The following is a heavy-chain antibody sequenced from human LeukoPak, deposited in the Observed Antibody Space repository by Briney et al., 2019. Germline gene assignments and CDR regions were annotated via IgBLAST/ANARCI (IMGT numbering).Heavy chain of an antibody. CDR1: GFTFDNYA. D-gene: IGHD2/OR15-2a*01. J-gene: IGHJ6*03. V-gene: IGHV3-23*05. CDR3: ARGPDAPEGAPFFYHYMDV. CDR2: IYGYGYSI. Sequence: PGGSLRLSCVTSGFTFDNYAMTWVRQAPGKGLEWVSSIYGYGYSIYYADSVRGRFTLSRDNSRNILYLEMKNLRAEDTAVYYCARGPDAPEGAPFFYHYMDVWGKGTTVSVS.